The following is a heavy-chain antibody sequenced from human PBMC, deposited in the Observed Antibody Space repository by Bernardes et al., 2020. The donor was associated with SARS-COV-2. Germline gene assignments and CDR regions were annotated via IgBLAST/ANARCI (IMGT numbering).Heavy chain of an antibody. V-gene: IGHV3-15*01. CDR3: TTRSPGSLDF. Sequence: GGSLRLSCEGSGFSFTEAWINWVRQTPEKGLEWIGRIKNRTEGERTDYASPVQGRFTISRDDSKSTVYLQMNSLETADTATYYCTTRSPGSLDFWGQGTLVAVSS. J-gene: IGHJ4*02. CDR2: IKNRTEGERT. CDR1: GFSFTEAW.